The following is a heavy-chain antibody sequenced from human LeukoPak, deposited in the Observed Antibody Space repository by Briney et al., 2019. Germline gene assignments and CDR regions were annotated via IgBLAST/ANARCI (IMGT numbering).Heavy chain of an antibody. J-gene: IGHJ4*02. D-gene: IGHD3-16*01. V-gene: IGHV1-69*01. CDR1: GGTFSSYA. CDR2: IIPIFGTA. CDR3: AREAPRTLYFDY. Sequence: SSVKVSCKASGGTFSSYAISWVRQAPGQGLEWMGGIIPIFGTANYAQKFQGRVTITADESTSTAYMELSSLRSEDTAVFFCAREAPRTLYFDYWGQGTLVTVSS.